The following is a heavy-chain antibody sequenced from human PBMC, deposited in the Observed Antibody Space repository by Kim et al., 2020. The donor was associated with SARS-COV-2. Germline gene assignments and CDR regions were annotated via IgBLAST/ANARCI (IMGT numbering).Heavy chain of an antibody. CDR3: ARRFDFWSGSIPEPDDLYYYYGMDV. CDR2: IYPGDSDT. V-gene: IGHV5-51*01. CDR1: GYSFTSYW. D-gene: IGHD3-3*01. Sequence: GESLKISCKGSGYSFTSYWIGWVRQMPGKGLEWMGIIYPGDSDTRYSPSFQGQVTISADKSISTAYLQWSSLKASDTAMYYCARRFDFWSGSIPEPDDLYYYYGMDVGAKGPRSPSP. J-gene: IGHJ6*02.